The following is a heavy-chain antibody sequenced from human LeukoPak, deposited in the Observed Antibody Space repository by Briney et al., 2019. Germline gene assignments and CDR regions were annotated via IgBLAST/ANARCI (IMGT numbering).Heavy chain of an antibody. V-gene: IGHV1-8*01. D-gene: IGHD3-22*01. CDR1: GYTFTSYD. J-gene: IGHJ5*02. CDR3: ARVYYYDSSGYVNWFDP. Sequence: ASVKVSCKASGYTFTSYDINWVRQATGQGLEWMGWMNPNSGNTGYAQKFQGRVTMTRSTSISTAYMELSSLRSEDAAVYYCARVYYYDSSGYVNWFDPWGQGTLVTVSS. CDR2: MNPNSGNT.